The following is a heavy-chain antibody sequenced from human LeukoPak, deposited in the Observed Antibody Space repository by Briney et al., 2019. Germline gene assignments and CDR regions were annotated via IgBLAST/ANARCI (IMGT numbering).Heavy chain of an antibody. CDR2: INAGGGIT. J-gene: IGHJ5*02. CDR1: RFSFSNYA. Sequence: GGSLRLSCEGSRFSFSNYAMSWVRQAPGKGLDWISAINAGGGITYYADSVKGRFTISRDNSKNTLYLQMDSLRVEDSAVYYCARDVTARPRWFDPWGQGTLVTVSS. V-gene: IGHV3-23*01. CDR3: ARDVTARPRWFDP. D-gene: IGHD6-6*01.